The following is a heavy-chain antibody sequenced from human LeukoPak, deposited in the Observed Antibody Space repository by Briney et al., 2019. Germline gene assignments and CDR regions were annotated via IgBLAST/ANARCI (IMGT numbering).Heavy chain of an antibody. CDR2: ISSSGTYI. J-gene: IGHJ4*02. Sequence: PGGSLRLSCAASGFTFSIYSMNWVRQAPGKGLEWVSSISSSGTYIYYADSVKGRFTISRDNAKSSLYLQMNSLRAEDTAVYYCARELVPVASHWGQGTLVTVSS. CDR3: ARELVPVASH. V-gene: IGHV3-21*01. CDR1: GFTFSIYS. D-gene: IGHD2-2*01.